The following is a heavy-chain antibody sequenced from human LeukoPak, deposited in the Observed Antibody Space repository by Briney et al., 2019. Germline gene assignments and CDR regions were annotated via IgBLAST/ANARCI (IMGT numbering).Heavy chain of an antibody. CDR1: GFTVSNIY. CDR3: ARMGQHDYYYYYMDV. J-gene: IGHJ6*03. D-gene: IGHD3-16*01. Sequence: GGSLRLSCAASGFTVSNIYISWVRQAPGQGLEWVSVTYRGDATNYAESVKGRFSISRDNSKNTLYLQMNSLRAEDTAVYYCARMGQHDYYYYYMDVWGKGTTVTVSS. V-gene: IGHV3-53*01. CDR2: TYRGDAT.